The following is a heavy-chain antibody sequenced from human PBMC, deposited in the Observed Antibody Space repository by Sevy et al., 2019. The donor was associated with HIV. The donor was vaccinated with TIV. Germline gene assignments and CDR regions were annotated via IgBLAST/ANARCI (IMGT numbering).Heavy chain of an antibody. V-gene: IGHV1-3*01. CDR2: VNAATGDT. CDR1: GYTFTTYI. Sequence: ASVKVSCKASGYTFTTYIIYWVRQAPGQSLEWMGWVNAATGDTEYSQKFQGRVIITRDTSANTAYMELNTLRSEDTAVYYCARDFCSGGSCYSAFVYWGQGTLVTVSS. CDR3: ARDFCSGGSCYSAFVY. J-gene: IGHJ4*02. D-gene: IGHD2-15*01.